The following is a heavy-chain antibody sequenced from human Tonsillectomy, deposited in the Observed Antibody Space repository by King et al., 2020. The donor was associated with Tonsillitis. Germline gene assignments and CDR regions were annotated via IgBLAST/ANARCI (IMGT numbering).Heavy chain of an antibody. CDR3: ARAVYYYETSGNNWFDP. J-gene: IGHJ5*02. CDR1: GYTFTSYG. D-gene: IGHD3-22*01. CDR2: ISAYNGNT. V-gene: IGHV1-18*01. Sequence: QLVQSGAEVKKPGASVKVSCKASGYTFTSYGISWVRQAPGQGLEWMGWISAYNGNTNYAQKLQGRVTMTTDTSTSTAYMELRSLRSDDTAVYYCARAVYYYETSGNNWFDPLGQGTLVTVSS.